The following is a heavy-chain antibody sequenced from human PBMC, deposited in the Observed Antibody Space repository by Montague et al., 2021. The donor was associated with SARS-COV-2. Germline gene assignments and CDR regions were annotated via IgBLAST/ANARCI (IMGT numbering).Heavy chain of an antibody. Sequence: SETLSLTCSVSGGSISSTSFFWAWIRQPPGKGLEWVGSIYSSGTTXYNPSLKSRVTISIDTSKNQCSLTMTAVTAADTAVYFCARQDIQLRFDLWGRGTLVTVSS. V-gene: IGHV4-39*01. CDR3: ARQDIQLRFDL. CDR1: GGSISSTSFF. J-gene: IGHJ2*01. D-gene: IGHD1-1*01. CDR2: IYSSGTT.